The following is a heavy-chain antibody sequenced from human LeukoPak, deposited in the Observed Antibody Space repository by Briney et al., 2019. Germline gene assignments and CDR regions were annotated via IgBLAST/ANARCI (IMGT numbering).Heavy chain of an antibody. J-gene: IGHJ2*01. CDR2: ISAYNGNT. CDR3: ARDQGPWYFDL. CDR1: GYTFTSYY. Sequence: VASVKVSCKASGYTFTSYYMHWVRQAPGQGLEWMGWISAYNGNTNYAQKLQGRVTMTTDTSTSTAYMELRSLRSDDTAVYYCARDQGPWYFDLWGRGTLVTVSS. V-gene: IGHV1-18*04.